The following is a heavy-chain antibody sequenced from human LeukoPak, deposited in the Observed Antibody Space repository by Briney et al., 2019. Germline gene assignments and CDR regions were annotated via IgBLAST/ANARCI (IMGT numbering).Heavy chain of an antibody. CDR1: GYSFTSYW. CDR3: ARPYYYDSSGSGRYYFDY. J-gene: IGHJ4*02. D-gene: IGHD3-22*01. CDR2: IYPGGSDT. Sequence: GESLKISCKGSGYSFTSYWIGWVRQMPGKGLEWMGIIYPGGSDTRYSPSFQGQVTISADKSISTAYLQWSSLKASDTAMYYCARPYYYDSSGSGRYYFDYWGQGTLVTVSS. V-gene: IGHV5-51*01.